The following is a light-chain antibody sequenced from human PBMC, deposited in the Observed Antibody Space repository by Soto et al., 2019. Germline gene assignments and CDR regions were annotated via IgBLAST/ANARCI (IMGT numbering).Light chain of an antibody. Sequence: EIVLTQSPGTLSLSPGERATLSCRSSQTVTGNYLAWYHQKPGQAPRLLIHSASSRATGIPARFSGSGSGTEFTLTISNLQSEDFAVYFCQQYHNWPPITFGQGTRLEIK. CDR1: QTVTGN. CDR2: SAS. CDR3: QQYHNWPPIT. V-gene: IGKV3D-15*01. J-gene: IGKJ5*01.